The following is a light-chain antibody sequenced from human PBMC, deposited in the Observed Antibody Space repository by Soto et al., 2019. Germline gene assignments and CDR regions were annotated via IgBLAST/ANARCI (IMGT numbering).Light chain of an antibody. Sequence: EIALTQSPATLSLSPGERATLSCRASQSVSSYLAWYQQKPGQAPRLLIYDASNRSTGIPARFSGSGSGTDFTLTISRLEPEDFAVYYCQQYGSSRRTFGQGTKVDI. J-gene: IGKJ1*01. CDR2: DAS. CDR3: QQYGSSRRT. CDR1: QSVSSY. V-gene: IGKV3-20*01.